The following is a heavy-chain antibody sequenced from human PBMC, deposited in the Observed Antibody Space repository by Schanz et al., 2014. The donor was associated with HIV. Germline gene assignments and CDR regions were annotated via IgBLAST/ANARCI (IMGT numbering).Heavy chain of an antibody. CDR3: ARETVNYYYGMDV. J-gene: IGHJ6*02. V-gene: IGHV3-74*01. D-gene: IGHD4-4*01. Sequence: EVQLVESGGGLVQPGGSLRLSCAASGFSFSSYWMYWVRQAPGKGLVWVSRINNDGSSTSCADSVKGRFTISRDNAKNTLYLQMNSLRVEDTAVYYCARETVNYYYGMDVWGQGTTVTVSS. CDR1: GFSFSSYW. CDR2: INNDGSST.